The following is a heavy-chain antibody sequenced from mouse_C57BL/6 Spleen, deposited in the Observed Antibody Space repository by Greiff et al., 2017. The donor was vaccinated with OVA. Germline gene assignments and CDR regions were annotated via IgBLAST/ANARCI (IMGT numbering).Heavy chain of an antibody. CDR1: GYTFTDYY. Sequence: SGPVLVKPGASVKMSCKASGYTFTDYYMNWVKQSHGKSLEWIGVINPYNGGTSYNQKFKGKATLTVDKSSSTAYMELNSLTSEDSAVYYCARKVTTVVATRAMDYWGQGTSVTVAS. CDR2: INPYNGGT. V-gene: IGHV1-19*01. D-gene: IGHD1-1*01. CDR3: ARKVTTVVATRAMDY. J-gene: IGHJ4*01.